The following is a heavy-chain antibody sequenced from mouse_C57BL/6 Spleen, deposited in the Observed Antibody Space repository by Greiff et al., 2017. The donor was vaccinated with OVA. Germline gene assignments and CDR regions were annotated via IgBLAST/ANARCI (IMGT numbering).Heavy chain of an antibody. CDR1: GFNIKDDY. CDR2: IDPENGDT. J-gene: IGHJ4*01. V-gene: IGHV14-4*01. CDR3: TRGTDPLFAMDY. D-gene: IGHD4-1*01. Sequence: VQLQQSGAELVRPGASVKLSCTASGFNIKDDYMHWVKQRPEQGLEWIGWIDPENGDTEYASKFQGKATITADTSSNTAYLQLSSLTSEDTAVYYCTRGTDPLFAMDYWGQGTSGTVSS.